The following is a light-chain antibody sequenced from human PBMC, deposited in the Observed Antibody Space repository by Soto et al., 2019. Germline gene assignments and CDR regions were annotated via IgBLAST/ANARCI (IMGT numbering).Light chain of an antibody. CDR3: QQRHMWPIT. V-gene: IGKV3-11*01. Sequence: EIVLTQSPATLSLSPGERATLSCRASQSIGLAIAWYQQKPGQAPRLLIYDAYNRATGIPPRFSGSGSGTDFTLTISSLEPEDSAVYYCQQRHMWPITFGQGTRRRL. CDR2: DAY. J-gene: IGKJ5*01. CDR1: QSIGLA.